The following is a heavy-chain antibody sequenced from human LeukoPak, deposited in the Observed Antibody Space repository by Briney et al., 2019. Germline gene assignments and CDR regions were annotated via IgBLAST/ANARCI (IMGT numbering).Heavy chain of an antibody. CDR2: INPNGGGT. CDR1: GYTFTGYY. V-gene: IGHV1-2*02. CDR3: AREEGEQQLFTHRDY. Sequence: ASVKVSCKASGYTFTGYYMHWVRQAPGQGLEWMGWINPNGGGTNYAQKFQGRVTMTRDTSISTAYMELSRLRSDDTAVYYCAREEGEQQLFTHRDYWGQGTLVTVSS. J-gene: IGHJ4*02. D-gene: IGHD6-13*01.